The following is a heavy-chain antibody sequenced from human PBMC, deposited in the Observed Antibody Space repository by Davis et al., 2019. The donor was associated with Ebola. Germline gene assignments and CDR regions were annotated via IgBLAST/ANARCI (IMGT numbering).Heavy chain of an antibody. CDR3: ARDQYGDYSKDY. V-gene: IGHV3-21*01. Sequence: GGSLRLSCTASGFTFLSYSMNWVRQAPGKGLEWVSSISSTSRNIYYADSVKGRFTISRDNAENSLYLQMNSLRAEDTAVYYCARDQYGDYSKDYWGQGMLVTVSS. J-gene: IGHJ4*02. D-gene: IGHD4-17*01. CDR2: ISSTSRNI. CDR1: GFTFLSYS.